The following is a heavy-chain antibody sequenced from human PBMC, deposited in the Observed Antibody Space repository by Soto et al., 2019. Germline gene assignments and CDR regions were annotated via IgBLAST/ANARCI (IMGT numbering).Heavy chain of an antibody. Sequence: GGSLRLSCAASGFTFNSYWMHWVRQVPGKGLVWVERTNSDESSIAYADSVKGRFTISRDHAKNMVYLELNSLRAEDTAVYYCAREFYYYDRSGNLGYWGQGALVTVSS. V-gene: IGHV3-74*01. CDR1: GFTFNSYW. CDR3: AREFYYYDRSGNLGY. J-gene: IGHJ4*02. CDR2: TNSDESSI. D-gene: IGHD3-22*01.